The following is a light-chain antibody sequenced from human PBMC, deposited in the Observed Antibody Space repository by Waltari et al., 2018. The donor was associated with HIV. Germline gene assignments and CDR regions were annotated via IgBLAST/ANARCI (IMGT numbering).Light chain of an antibody. Sequence: NFMLTQPHSVSASPGETVTISCIHSSGSVAANFVQWFQQRPGSSPTTVIYEDNERPSGVPDRFSGSIDSASTSAAFTAFLTISGLKTEDEAVYYCQSYDSDSLVFGGGTRLTVL. V-gene: IGLV6-57*01. CDR2: EDN. CDR1: SGSVAANF. CDR3: QSYDSDSLV. J-gene: IGLJ3*02.